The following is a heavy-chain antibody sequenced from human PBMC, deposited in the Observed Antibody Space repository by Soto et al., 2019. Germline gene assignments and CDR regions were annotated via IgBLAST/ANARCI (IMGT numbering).Heavy chain of an antibody. D-gene: IGHD3-3*01. J-gene: IGHJ5*02. V-gene: IGHV3-23*01. CDR3: AKGTLRFFRVDP. Sequence: EVQLLESGGGLVQPGGSLRLSCAASGFTFSSYAMSWVRQAPGKGLEWVSAISGSGGSTYYADSVKGRFTISRDNSKNTLYLQMNRLRAEDTAVYYCAKGTLRFFRVDPWGQGTLVTVSS. CDR2: ISGSGGST. CDR1: GFTFSSYA.